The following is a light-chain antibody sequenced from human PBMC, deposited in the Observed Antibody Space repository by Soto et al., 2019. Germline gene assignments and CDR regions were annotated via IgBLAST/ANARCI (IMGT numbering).Light chain of an antibody. CDR1: SSDVGGYNY. V-gene: IGLV2-14*03. CDR3: CSYTTLSTFV. CDR2: EVF. Sequence: QSVLTQPASVSGSPGQSITISCTGTSSDVGGYNYVSWYQQHPGKVPKLMSYEVFRRPSGISDRFSGSKSGNTASLTSSGLQAEDESYYYCCSYTTLSTFVLGGGTKVTVL. J-gene: IGLJ2*01.